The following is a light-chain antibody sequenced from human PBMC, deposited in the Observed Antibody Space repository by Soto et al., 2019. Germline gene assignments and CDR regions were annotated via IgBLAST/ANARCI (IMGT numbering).Light chain of an antibody. CDR1: QGISTY. J-gene: IGKJ2*01. Sequence: DIQLTQSPSFLSASVGDRVTITCRASQGISTYLAWYLQRPGKAPKRLIYGASTLQSGVPSRFSGSGSGTEFTLTISSLQPEDFGTYYCHQLNSDWYAFGQGTKLEI. V-gene: IGKV1-9*01. CDR3: HQLNSDWYA. CDR2: GAS.